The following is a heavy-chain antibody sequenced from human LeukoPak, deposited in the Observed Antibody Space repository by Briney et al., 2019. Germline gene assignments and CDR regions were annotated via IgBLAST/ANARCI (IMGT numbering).Heavy chain of an antibody. D-gene: IGHD4-17*01. CDR1: GGSISSYY. Sequence: SETLSLTCTVSGGSISSYYWSWIRQPPGKGLEWIGYIYYSGSTNYNPSLKSRVTISVDTSKNQFSLKLNSVTAADTAVYYCARDPGYGDLDYWGQGTLVTVSS. CDR3: ARDPGYGDLDY. CDR2: IYYSGST. V-gene: IGHV4-59*01. J-gene: IGHJ4*02.